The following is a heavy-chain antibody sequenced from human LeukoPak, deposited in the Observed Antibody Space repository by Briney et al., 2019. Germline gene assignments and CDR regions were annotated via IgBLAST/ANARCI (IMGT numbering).Heavy chain of an antibody. D-gene: IGHD2-2*01. Sequence: PSETLSLTCAVYGGSFSGYYWSWIRQPPGKGLEWIGEINHSGSTNYNPSLKSRVTISVDTSKNQFSLKLSSVTAADTAVYYRARDGCSTTSCFDYWGQGTLVTVSS. J-gene: IGHJ4*02. CDR2: INHSGST. CDR1: GGSFSGYY. V-gene: IGHV4-34*01. CDR3: ARDGCSTTSCFDY.